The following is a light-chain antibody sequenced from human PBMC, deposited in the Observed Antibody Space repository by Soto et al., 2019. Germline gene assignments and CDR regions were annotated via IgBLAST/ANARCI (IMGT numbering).Light chain of an antibody. V-gene: IGKV1-5*03. Sequence: DIQMTQSPSTLSASVGDSFIIACRASQSISTWLAWYQQKPGKAPKLLIYKASSLESGVPSRFSGSASGTEFTLTITSLQPDDFGTYYCQEYNNNWAFGQGTKVDIK. CDR3: QEYNNNWA. J-gene: IGKJ1*01. CDR1: QSISTW. CDR2: KAS.